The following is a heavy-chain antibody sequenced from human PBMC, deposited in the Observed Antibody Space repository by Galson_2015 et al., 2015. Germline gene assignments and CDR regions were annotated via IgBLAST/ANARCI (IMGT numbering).Heavy chain of an antibody. Sequence: SETLSLTCTVSGGSIINYYWSWIRQPPGKGLEWIGYIYYSGSTNYNPSLKSRVTISVETSKNQFSLKLSFLTAADTAVYYCARDRGHFGGCWGWFDPWGQGTLVTVSS. CDR2: IYYSGST. V-gene: IGHV4-59*12. CDR3: ARDRGHFGGCWGWFDP. D-gene: IGHD3-3*01. CDR1: GGSIINYY. J-gene: IGHJ5*02.